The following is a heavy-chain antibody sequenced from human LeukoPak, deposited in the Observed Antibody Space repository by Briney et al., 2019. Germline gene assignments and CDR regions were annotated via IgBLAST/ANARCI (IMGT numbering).Heavy chain of an antibody. CDR3: TRTPSYNSGRPPFDY. J-gene: IGHJ4*02. CDR2: IYYSGTT. CDR1: GGSISSGGYY. Sequence: KPSQTLSLTCTVSGGSISSGGYYWSWIRQHPGKGLEWIGYIYYSGTTYYNPSLKSRLTISVDTSKNQFSLRLSSVTAADTAVYYCTRTPSYNSGRPPFDYWGPGTLVTVSS. D-gene: IGHD6-19*01. V-gene: IGHV4-31*03.